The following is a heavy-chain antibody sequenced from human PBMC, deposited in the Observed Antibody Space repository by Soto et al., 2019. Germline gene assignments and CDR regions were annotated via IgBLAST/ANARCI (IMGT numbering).Heavy chain of an antibody. J-gene: IGHJ5*02. CDR3: AREGMVRGVTNPYTWFDP. CDR1: GGTFSSYA. D-gene: IGHD3-10*01. CDR2: IIPIFGTA. Sequence: QVQLVQSGAEVKKPGSSVKVSCKASGGTFSSYAISWVRQAPGQGLEWMGGIIPIFGTANYAQKFQGRVTITADESTSTAYMELSSLRSEDTAVYYCAREGMVRGVTNPYTWFDPWGQGTLVTVSS. V-gene: IGHV1-69*12.